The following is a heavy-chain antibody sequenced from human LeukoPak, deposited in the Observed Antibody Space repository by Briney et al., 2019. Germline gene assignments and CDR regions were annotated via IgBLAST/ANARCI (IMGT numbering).Heavy chain of an antibody. CDR3: GRDLTPYDSSGYYGDSRREYYYYGMDV. J-gene: IGHJ6*02. CDR2: ISYDGSNK. D-gene: IGHD3-22*01. CDR1: GFTFSSYA. V-gene: IGHV3-30-3*01. Sequence: GGSLRLSCAASGFTFSSYAMHWVRQAPGKGLEWVAVISYDGSNKYYADSVKGRFTISRDNSKNTLYLQMNSLRAEDTAVYYCGRDLTPYDSSGYYGDSRREYYYYGMDVWGQGTTVTVSS.